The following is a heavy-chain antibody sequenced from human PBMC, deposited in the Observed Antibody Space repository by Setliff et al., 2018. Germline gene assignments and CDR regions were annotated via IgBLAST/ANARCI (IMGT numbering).Heavy chain of an antibody. Sequence: ASVKVSCKASGYTFTSYYMHWVRQAPGQGLEWMGIINPSGGSTSYAQKFQGRVTMTRDTSTSTVYMELSSLRSEDTAVYYCARDPNYYDSSGQLLGDAFDIWGQGTMVTLS. CDR2: INPSGGST. CDR3: ARDPNYYDSSGQLLGDAFDI. CDR1: GYTFTSYY. D-gene: IGHD3-22*01. J-gene: IGHJ3*02. V-gene: IGHV1-46*01.